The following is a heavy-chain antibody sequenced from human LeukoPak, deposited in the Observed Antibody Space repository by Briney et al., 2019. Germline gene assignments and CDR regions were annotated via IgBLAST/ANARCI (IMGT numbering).Heavy chain of an antibody. D-gene: IGHD3-22*01. CDR2: ISGSATLT. CDR3: AKRQVYDSAGFYDS. CDR1: GFPFSGNA. V-gene: IGHV3-23*01. Sequence: TGGSLRLSCEASGFPFSGNAMSWVRQAPGKGLQWVASISGSATLTFYADSVKGRFTISRDNSKNMVYLQMNSLRADDTAVYFCAKRQVYDSAGFYDSWGQGTLVTVSS. J-gene: IGHJ4*02.